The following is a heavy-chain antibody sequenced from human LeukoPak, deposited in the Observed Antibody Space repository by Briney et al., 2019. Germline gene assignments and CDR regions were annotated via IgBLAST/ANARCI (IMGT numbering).Heavy chain of an antibody. CDR3: AKTGEYCGSTSCYKDDYYYYYMDV. V-gene: IGHV3-23*01. Sequence: GGSLRLSCAASGFTFSSYAMSWVRQAPGKGLEWVSAISGSGGSTYYADSVKGRFTISRDNSKNTLYLQMNSLRAEDTAVYYCAKTGEYCGSTSCYKDDYYYYYMDVWGKGTTVTVSS. CDR2: ISGSGGST. CDR1: GFTFSSYA. D-gene: IGHD2-2*02. J-gene: IGHJ6*03.